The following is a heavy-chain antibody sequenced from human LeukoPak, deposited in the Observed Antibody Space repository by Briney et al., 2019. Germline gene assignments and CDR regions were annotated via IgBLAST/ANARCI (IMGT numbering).Heavy chain of an antibody. CDR3: AKGTRSYCDAFDI. D-gene: IGHD1-26*01. CDR2: IGGSGFST. V-gene: IGHV3-23*01. Sequence: PGGSLRLSCAASGFTFSNYAMSWVRQAPGKGLEWVSAIGGSGFSTFYADSVKGRFTISRDNSKTTLYLHMNSLRAEDTAVYYFAKGTRSYCDAFDIWGQGTMVTVSS. CDR1: GFTFSNYA. J-gene: IGHJ3*02.